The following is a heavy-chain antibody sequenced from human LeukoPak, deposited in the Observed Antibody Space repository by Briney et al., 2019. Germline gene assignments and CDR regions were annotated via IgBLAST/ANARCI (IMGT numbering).Heavy chain of an antibody. V-gene: IGHV1-69*13. Sequence: ASVKVSCKASGGTFSSYAISWVRQAPGQGLEWVGGIIPIFGTANYAQKFQGRVTITADESTSTAYMELGSLRSEDTAVYYCARDYYGSGSYYKPFDYWGQGTLVTVSS. CDR3: ARDYYGSGSYYKPFDY. J-gene: IGHJ4*02. CDR1: GGTFSSYA. CDR2: IIPIFGTA. D-gene: IGHD3-10*01.